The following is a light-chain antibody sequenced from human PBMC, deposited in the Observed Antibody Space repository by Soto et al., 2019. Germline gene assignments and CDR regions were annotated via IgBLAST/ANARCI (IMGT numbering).Light chain of an antibody. CDR2: DDN. CDR3: GSWDSSLSAYV. V-gene: IGLV1-51*01. CDR1: SSNIGGNS. J-gene: IGLJ1*01. Sequence: QSVMTQPPSVSAAPGQKVTISCSGSSSNIGGNSVSWYQQLPGTAPQLLIYDDNKRPSGIPDRCSGSKSGTSATLGITGFQTGDEADYYGGSWDSSLSAYVVGTGTKLTVL.